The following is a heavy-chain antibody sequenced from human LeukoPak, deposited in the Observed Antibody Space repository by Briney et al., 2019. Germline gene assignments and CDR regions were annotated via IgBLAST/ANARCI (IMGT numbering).Heavy chain of an antibody. V-gene: IGHV4-34*01. CDR1: GGSFSGYY. D-gene: IGHD5-18*01. CDR3: ARGRRGYSYGYTYYYFDY. Sequence: PSETLSLTCAVYGGSFSGYYWSWIRQPPGKGLEWIGEINHSGSTNYNPSLTSRVTISVDTSKNQFSLKLSSVTAADTAVYYCARGRRGYSYGYTYYYFDYWGQGTLVTVSS. J-gene: IGHJ4*02. CDR2: INHSGST.